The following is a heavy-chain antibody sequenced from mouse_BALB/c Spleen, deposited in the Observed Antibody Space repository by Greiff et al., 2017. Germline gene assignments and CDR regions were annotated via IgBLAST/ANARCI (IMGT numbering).Heavy chain of an antibody. CDR1: GYSITSDYA. J-gene: IGHJ2*01. D-gene: IGHD1-1*01. CDR3: ASITTVVAIDY. V-gene: IGHV3-2*02. CDR2: ISYSGST. Sequence: EVKLMESGPGLVKPSQSLSLTCTVTGYSITSDYAWNWIRQCPGNKLEWMGYISYSGSTSYNPSLKSRISITRDTSKNQFFLQLNSVTTEDTATYYCASITTVVAIDYWGQGTTLTVSS.